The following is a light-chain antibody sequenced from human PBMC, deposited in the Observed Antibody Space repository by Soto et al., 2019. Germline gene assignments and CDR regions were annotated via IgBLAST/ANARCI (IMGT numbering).Light chain of an antibody. V-gene: IGKV1-39*01. CDR2: AAS. Sequence: DIQMTQSPSSLSASVGDRVTITCRASQSISRYLNWYQQKPGQAPKILIYAASILQSGVPSRFSGGGSGSAFSLTISSLQPEDFATYYCQQSYSTPRTFGGGTKVEIK. CDR1: QSISRY. J-gene: IGKJ4*01. CDR3: QQSYSTPRT.